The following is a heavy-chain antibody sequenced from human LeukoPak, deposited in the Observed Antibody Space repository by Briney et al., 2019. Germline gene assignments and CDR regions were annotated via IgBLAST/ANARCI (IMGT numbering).Heavy chain of an antibody. J-gene: IGHJ5*02. V-gene: IGHV3-48*02. D-gene: IGHD2-2*01. CDR1: GFTFSSYS. CDR3: AREDSGGLGYCSSTNCP. Sequence: PGGSLRLSCTASGFTFSSYSMNWVRQAPGKGLEWISYISSSSSTIYYADSVKGRFTISRDNAKNSLYLQMNSLRDEDTAVYYCAREDSGGLGYCSSTNCPWAQGTLVTVSS. CDR2: ISSSSSTI.